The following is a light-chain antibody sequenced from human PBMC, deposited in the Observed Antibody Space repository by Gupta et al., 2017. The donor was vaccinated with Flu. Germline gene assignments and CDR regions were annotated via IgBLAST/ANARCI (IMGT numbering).Light chain of an antibody. CDR2: DAS. Sequence: EIALTQSPGTLSLSPGERATLSCRASQSVTRNYLVWYQQMPGQAPRLLIYDASRRANGIPDRFSGSGSGTEFTLTISRREPEDFAVYYCQQEGNSPFTFGQGTKVEIK. J-gene: IGKJ2*01. CDR3: QQEGNSPFT. CDR1: QSVTRNY. V-gene: IGKV3-20*01.